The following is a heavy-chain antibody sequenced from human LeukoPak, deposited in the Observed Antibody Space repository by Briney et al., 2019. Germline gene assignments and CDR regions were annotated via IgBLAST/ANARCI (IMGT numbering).Heavy chain of an antibody. V-gene: IGHV3-23*01. CDR3: AKGVSYDFWSGYYGLDY. CDR2: ISGSGGSA. Sequence: GGSLRLSCAASGVTFSSYAMSWVRDAPGKGLGWVSHISGSGGSAYSTDSVRGRFTISRDNSKNTLYLQMNSQRAEDTAVYYCAKGVSYDFWSGYYGLDYWGQGTLVTVSS. CDR1: GVTFSSYA. D-gene: IGHD3-3*01. J-gene: IGHJ4*02.